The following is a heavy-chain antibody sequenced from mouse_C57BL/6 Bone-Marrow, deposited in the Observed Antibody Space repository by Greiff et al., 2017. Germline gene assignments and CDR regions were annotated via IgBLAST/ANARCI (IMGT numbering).Heavy chain of an antibody. CDR3: ARNYYGNRYYFDY. J-gene: IGHJ2*01. CDR2: IDPSDSYT. Sequence: QVQLQQPGAELVRPGTSVKLSCKASGYTFTSYWMHWVKQRPGQGLEWIGVIDPSDSYTNYTQKFKGKATLTVDTSSSTAYMQLSSLTSEDSAVYYCARNYYGNRYYFDYWGQGTTLTVSS. V-gene: IGHV1-59*01. CDR1: GYTFTSYW. D-gene: IGHD2-1*01.